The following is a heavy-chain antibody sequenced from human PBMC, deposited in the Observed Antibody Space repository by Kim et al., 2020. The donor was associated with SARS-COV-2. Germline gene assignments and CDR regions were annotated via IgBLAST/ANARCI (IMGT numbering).Heavy chain of an antibody. CDR2: IYYSGST. D-gene: IGHD5-12*01. J-gene: IGHJ4*02. CDR1: GGSISSGGYY. Sequence: SETLSLTCTVSGGSISSGGYYWSWIRQHPGKGLEWIGYIYYSGSTYYNPSLKSRVTISVDTSKNQFSLKLSSVTAADTAVYYCARVDIVATNTFDYWGQGTLVTVSS. CDR3: ARVDIVATNTFDY. V-gene: IGHV4-31*03.